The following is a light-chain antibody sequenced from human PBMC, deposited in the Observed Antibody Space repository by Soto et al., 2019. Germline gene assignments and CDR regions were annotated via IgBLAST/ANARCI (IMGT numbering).Light chain of an antibody. V-gene: IGLV2-8*01. CDR1: SSDVGGYNY. CDR2: EVT. CDR3: SSYAASNNFYFV. J-gene: IGLJ3*02. Sequence: QSVLTQPPSASGSPGQSVTISCTGTSSDVGGYNYVSWYQQYPGRAPKLMIYEVTKRPSGVPDRFSGSKSGNTASLTVSGLQAEDEADYYCSSYAASNNFYFVFGGGTKVTVX.